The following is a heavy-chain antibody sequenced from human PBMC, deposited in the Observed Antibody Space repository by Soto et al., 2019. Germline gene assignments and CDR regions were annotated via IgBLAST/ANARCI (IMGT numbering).Heavy chain of an antibody. V-gene: IGHV4-59*01. CDR1: GDSISNYY. CDR3: KRGLRWSDY. CDR2: IYYSGST. D-gene: IGHD4-17*01. Sequence: SETLSLTCTVSGDSISNYYWTWIRQPPGKGLEWIGSIYYSGSTNYNPSLKSRLTISVDTSKNQFSLKLNSVTAADTAVYYCKRGLRWSDYWGQGTLVTVSS. J-gene: IGHJ4*02.